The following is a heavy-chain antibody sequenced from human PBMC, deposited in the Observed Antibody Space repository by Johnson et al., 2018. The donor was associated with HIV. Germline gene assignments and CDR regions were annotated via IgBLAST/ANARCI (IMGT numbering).Heavy chain of an antibody. D-gene: IGHD2-15*01. Sequence: VQLVESGGGVVRPGGSLRLSCAASGFTFHDYGMNWVRQPPGKGLEWVSGINWNGGSTGFADSVKGRFTISRDNAKNSMYLEMKSLRVEDTALYYCVRDTGYCSGGRFDDAFDVWGQGTVVTVSS. J-gene: IGHJ3*01. CDR2: INWNGGST. V-gene: IGHV3-20*04. CDR1: GFTFHDYG. CDR3: VRDTGYCSGGRFDDAFDV.